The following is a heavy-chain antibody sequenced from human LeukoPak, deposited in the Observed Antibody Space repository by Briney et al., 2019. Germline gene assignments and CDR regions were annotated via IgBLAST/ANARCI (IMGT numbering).Heavy chain of an antibody. CDR2: ISSSSSYI. D-gene: IGHD5-18*01. V-gene: IGHV3-21*01. CDR1: GFTFSSYS. Sequence: GGSLRLSCAASGFTFSSYSMNWVRQAPGKGLEWVSSISSSSSYIYYADSVKGRFTISRDSAKNSLSLQMNGLRADDTAVYYCARRVGIQPPDSWGHGTLVTVSS. J-gene: IGHJ5*01. CDR3: ARRVGIQPPDS.